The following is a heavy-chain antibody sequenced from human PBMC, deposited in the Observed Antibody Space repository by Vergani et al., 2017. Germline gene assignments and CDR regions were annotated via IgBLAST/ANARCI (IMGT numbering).Heavy chain of an antibody. CDR2: INHSGST. D-gene: IGHD3-16*02. CDR1: GGSFSGYY. Sequence: QVQLQQWGAGLLKPSETLSLTSAVYGGSFSGYYWSWIRQPPGKGLEWIGEINHSGSTNYNPSLKSRVTITVDTSKNQFSRKLSSVNAADTAVYYCARARYYDYVWGGYRPNYFDYWGQGTLVTVSS. CDR3: ARARYYDYVWGGYRPNYFDY. V-gene: IGHV4-34*01. J-gene: IGHJ4*02.